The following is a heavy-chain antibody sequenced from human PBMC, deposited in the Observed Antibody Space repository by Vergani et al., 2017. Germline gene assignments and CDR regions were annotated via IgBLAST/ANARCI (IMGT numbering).Heavy chain of an antibody. CDR1: GGSISSYY. CDR3: SRDTMVRRVPYYYYYYMDV. Sequence: QVQLQESGPGLVKPSETLSLTCTVSGGSISSYYWSWIRQPAGKGLEWIGRIYTSGSTNYNPSLKSRVTMSVDTSKNQFSLKLSSVTAADTAVYYCSRDTMVRRVPYYYYYYMDVWGKGTTVTVSS. D-gene: IGHD3-10*01. V-gene: IGHV4-4*07. J-gene: IGHJ6*03. CDR2: IYTSGST.